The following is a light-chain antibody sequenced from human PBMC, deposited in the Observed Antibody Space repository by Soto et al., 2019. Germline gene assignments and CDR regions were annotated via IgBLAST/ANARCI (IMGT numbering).Light chain of an antibody. CDR1: QSISSY. CDR2: AAS. CDR3: QQSYSTPLT. J-gene: IGKJ4*01. V-gene: IGKV1-39*01. Sequence: DIQMTQSPSSLSASVGDSATITCPASQSISSYLNGYQQKPGKAPKLLIYAASSLQSGVPSRFSGSGSGTDFTLTISSLQPEDFATYYCQQSYSTPLTFGGGTKVDIK.